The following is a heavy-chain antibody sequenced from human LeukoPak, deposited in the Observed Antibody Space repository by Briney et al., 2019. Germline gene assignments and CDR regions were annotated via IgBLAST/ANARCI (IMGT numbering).Heavy chain of an antibody. V-gene: IGHV6-1*01. CDR2: TYYRSKWFT. CDR3: ARSDCSSGKCPGFDN. CDR1: GDSVSSNSDA. Sequence: SQTLSLTCAISGDSVSSNSDAWHWIRQSPSRGLEWLGRTYYRSKWFTNSAPSVKSRIIINPDTPNNQVSLQLNSVTPEDTAVYYCARSDCSSGKCPGFDNWGQGTLVTVSS. J-gene: IGHJ4*02. D-gene: IGHD6-19*01.